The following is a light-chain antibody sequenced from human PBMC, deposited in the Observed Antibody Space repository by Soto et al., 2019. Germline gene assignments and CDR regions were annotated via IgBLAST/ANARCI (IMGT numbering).Light chain of an antibody. CDR3: GSYTGSSGDV. CDR2: EVT. J-gene: IGLJ1*01. V-gene: IGLV2-14*01. CDR1: SSDIGGYDY. Sequence: QSALTQPASVSGSPGQSITISCTGTSSDIGGYDYVSWYQQHPLKAPKLIIYEVTNRPSGVSSRFSGSKSGNTASLTISGLQAEDEADYYCGSYTGSSGDVFGTGTKLTGL.